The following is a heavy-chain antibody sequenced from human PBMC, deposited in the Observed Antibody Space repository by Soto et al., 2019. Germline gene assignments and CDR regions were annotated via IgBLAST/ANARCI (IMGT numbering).Heavy chain of an antibody. CDR2: ISFNGLSQ. CDR1: GLTFSRFA. CDR3: ARGGRGLRGAFDV. V-gene: IGHV3-30*04. Sequence: QEILVESGGGVVQSGTSLRLSCAASGLTFSRFAMHWVRQAPGKGLEWVSVISFNGLSQFYADSVRGRVTVSRDNSKNTLYLQLDSLRPDDTAVYSCARGGRGLRGAFDVWGQGTEVSVS. D-gene: IGHD3-16*01. J-gene: IGHJ3*01.